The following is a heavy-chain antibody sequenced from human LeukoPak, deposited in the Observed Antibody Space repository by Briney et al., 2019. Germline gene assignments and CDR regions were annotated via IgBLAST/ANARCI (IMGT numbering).Heavy chain of an antibody. CDR3: AKTYGGNSGGDY. CDR1: GFTFSSYA. Sequence: GGSLRLSCAASGFTFSSYAMSWVRQAPGKGLEWVSSIIDSGGTTYYADSVKGRFTISRDNSKNTLFLQMSSLRAEDTAVYYCAKTYGGNSGGDYWGQGTLVTVSS. J-gene: IGHJ4*02. CDR2: IIDSGGTT. D-gene: IGHD4-23*01. V-gene: IGHV3-23*01.